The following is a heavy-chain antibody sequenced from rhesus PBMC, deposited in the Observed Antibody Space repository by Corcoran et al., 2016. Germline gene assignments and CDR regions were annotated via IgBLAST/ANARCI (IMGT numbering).Heavy chain of an antibody. CDR1: GGSISDSYY. D-gene: IGHD4-29*01. Sequence: QVQLQESGPGLGKPSETLSLTCAVSGGSISDSYYWNWIRPPPGKGLEWIWHIYGNSAPTPHHPSRKCGVSISKDTAKIQFFLKLSSVTAADTAVYYCAIIEGKQLRQSFDSWGQGVLVTVSS. CDR3: AIIEGKQLRQSFDS. J-gene: IGHJ4*01. CDR2: IYGNSAPT. V-gene: IGHV4S9*01.